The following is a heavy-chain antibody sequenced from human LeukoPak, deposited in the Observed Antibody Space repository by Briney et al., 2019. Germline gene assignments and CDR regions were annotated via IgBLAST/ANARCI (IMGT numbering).Heavy chain of an antibody. CDR2: INPNSGGT. J-gene: IGHJ5*02. D-gene: IGHD6-6*01. Sequence: GASVKVSCKASGYTFTGYYMHWVRQAPGQGLEWMGWINPNSGGTNYAQKFQGRVTMTRDTSISTAYMELSRLRSDDTAVYYCARGRLRIAPRADWFDPWGQGTLVTVSS. CDR3: ARGRLRIAPRADWFDP. CDR1: GYTFTGYY. V-gene: IGHV1-2*02.